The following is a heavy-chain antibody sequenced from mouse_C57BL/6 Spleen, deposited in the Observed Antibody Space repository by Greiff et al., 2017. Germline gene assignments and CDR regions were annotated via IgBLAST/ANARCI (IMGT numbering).Heavy chain of an antibody. CDR1: GYTFTSYW. V-gene: IGHV1-55*01. CDR2: IYPGSGST. D-gene: IGHD1-1*01. Sequence: QVQLKQPGAELVKPGASVKMSCKASGYTFTSYWITWVKQRPGQGLEWIGDIYPGSGSTNYNEKFKSKATLTVDTSSSTAYMQLSSLTSEDSAVYYCALITTVVATPYWGQGTTLTVSS. J-gene: IGHJ2*01. CDR3: ALITTVVATPY.